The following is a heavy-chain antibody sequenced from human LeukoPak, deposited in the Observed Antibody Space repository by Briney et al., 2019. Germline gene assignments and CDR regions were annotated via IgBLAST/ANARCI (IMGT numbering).Heavy chain of an antibody. J-gene: IGHJ4*02. CDR2: ISSSSSHI. Sequence: PGGSLRLSCAASGFTFSSYSMNWVRQAPGKGLEWVSSISSSSSHIYYADSVKGRFTISRDNAKNSLYLQMKSLRAEDTAVYYCAGGYCSGVTCPGYWGQGTLVIVSS. CDR1: GFTFSSYS. CDR3: AGGYCSGVTCPGY. D-gene: IGHD2-15*01. V-gene: IGHV3-21*01.